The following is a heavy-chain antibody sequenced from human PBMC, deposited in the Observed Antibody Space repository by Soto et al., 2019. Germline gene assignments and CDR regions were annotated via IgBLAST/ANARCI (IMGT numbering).Heavy chain of an antibody. J-gene: IGHJ4*02. CDR1: GGSIGSSPYY. CDR3: ARHRQYYDTSGYQQRYFDY. Sequence: PSETLSLTCSVSGGSIGSSPYYWGWIRQPPGKGLEWLGTIYYSGTTSYNPSLKSRVIISVDTSSNQLFLKLRSVTAADTAVYYCARHRQYYDTSGYQQRYFDYWGQGTQVTVSS. V-gene: IGHV4-39*01. D-gene: IGHD3-22*01. CDR2: IYYSGTT.